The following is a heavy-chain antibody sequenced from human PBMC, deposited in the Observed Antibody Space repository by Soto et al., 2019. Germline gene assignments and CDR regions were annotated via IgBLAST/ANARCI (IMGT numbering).Heavy chain of an antibody. J-gene: IGHJ4*02. V-gene: IGHV3-30-3*01. CDR2: ITYDGSNQ. D-gene: IGHD1-26*01. CDR1: GFIFSSYT. Sequence: VGSLRLSCAASGFIFSSYTMHWVRQAPGKGLEWVGVITYDGSNQYYADSVKGRFTISRDNSRNMLFMQMNSLRPDDTAVYYCARAPSGSYPEFDYWGQGTLVTVSS. CDR3: ARAPSGSYPEFDY.